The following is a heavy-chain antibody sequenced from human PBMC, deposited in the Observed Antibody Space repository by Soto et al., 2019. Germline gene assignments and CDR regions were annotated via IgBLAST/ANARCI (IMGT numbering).Heavy chain of an antibody. D-gene: IGHD3-10*01. CDR3: ARHNYGSGSTYFDY. J-gene: IGHJ4*02. CDR2: IYYSGST. CDR1: SDSIGTYY. Sequence: SETLSLTCTVSSDSIGTYYWSWIRQPPGEGLEWIGYIYYSGSTNYNPSLKSRVTISVDTSKNQFSLKLNSMTAADTAVYYCARHNYGSGSTYFDYWGQGTLVTVSS. V-gene: IGHV4-59*08.